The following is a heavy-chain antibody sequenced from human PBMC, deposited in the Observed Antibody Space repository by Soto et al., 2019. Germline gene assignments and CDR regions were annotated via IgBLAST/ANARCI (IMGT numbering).Heavy chain of an antibody. V-gene: IGHV4-34*01. CDR1: GGSLSGYY. Sequence: QVQLQQWGAGLLKPSETLSLTCAVYGGSLSGYYWSWIRQPPGKGLVWIGEINRSGSTNYIPSLKSRVIISVDTSKNQFSLKLSSVTAADTAVYYCARGLLGGAATWGQGTLVTVSS. CDR3: ARGLLGGAAT. J-gene: IGHJ5*02. D-gene: IGHD3-16*01. CDR2: INRSGST.